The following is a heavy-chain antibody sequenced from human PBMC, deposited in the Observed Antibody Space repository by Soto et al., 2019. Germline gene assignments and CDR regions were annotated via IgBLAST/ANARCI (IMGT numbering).Heavy chain of an antibody. CDR2: IYYSGST. CDR1: GGSVSSGSYY. J-gene: IGHJ5*02. Sequence: SETLSLTCTVSGGSVSSGSYYWSWIRQPPGKGLECIGYIYYSGSTYYNPSLKSRLTISLDTSKNQFSLKLSSVTAADTAVYYCARSVFPWGQGTLVTVSS. V-gene: IGHV4-61*01. CDR3: ARSVFP.